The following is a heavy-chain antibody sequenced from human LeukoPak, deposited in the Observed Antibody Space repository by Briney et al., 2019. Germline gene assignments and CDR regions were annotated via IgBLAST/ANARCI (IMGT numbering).Heavy chain of an antibody. CDR3: ARVSNAVYYYYYYMDV. CDR2: ISAYNGNT. V-gene: IGHV1-18*01. D-gene: IGHD4-11*01. Sequence: ASVKVSCKASGYTFTSYGISWVRQAPGQGLEGMGWISAYNGNTNYAQKLQGRVTMTTDTSTSTAYMELRSLRSDDTAVYYCARVSNAVYYYYYYMDVWGKGTTVTVSS. J-gene: IGHJ6*03. CDR1: GYTFTSYG.